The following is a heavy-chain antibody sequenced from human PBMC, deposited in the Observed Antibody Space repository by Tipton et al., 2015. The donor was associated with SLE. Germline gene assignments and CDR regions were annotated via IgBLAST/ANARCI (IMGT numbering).Heavy chain of an antibody. Sequence: LRLSCAASGFTFTSFAMNWVRQAPGKGLEWIGNINYSGTTYYSPSLKTRVTISVDTSKIQFSLRLTSVTAADTAVYCCGRGEIYGYEDYLGQGTLVTVSS. J-gene: IGHJ4*02. D-gene: IGHD4-17*01. V-gene: IGHV4-34*01. CDR2: INYSGTT. CDR3: GRGEIYGYEDY. CDR1: GFTFTSFA.